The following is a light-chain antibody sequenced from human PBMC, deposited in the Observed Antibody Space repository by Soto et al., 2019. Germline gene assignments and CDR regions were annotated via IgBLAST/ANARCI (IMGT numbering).Light chain of an antibody. Sequence: EVVMTQSPATVSVSPGEGVTLSCRASQTISNDLAWYQQKPGRAPRLLIYGASTRATGVPARFSGGGSGTEFTLTISSLQSEDFAFYYCQQNNKWPPVTFGGGTKVEIQ. J-gene: IGKJ4*01. CDR2: GAS. CDR3: QQNNKWPPVT. CDR1: QTISND. V-gene: IGKV3-15*01.